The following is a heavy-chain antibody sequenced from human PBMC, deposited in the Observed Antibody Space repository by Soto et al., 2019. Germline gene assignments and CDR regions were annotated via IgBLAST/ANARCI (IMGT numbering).Heavy chain of an antibody. CDR1: GCTFSDYY. CDR3: ARDVTYYYDSSGYSLFDY. V-gene: IGHV3-11*01. D-gene: IGHD3-22*01. J-gene: IGHJ4*02. Sequence: GSLRRAGAASGCTFSDYYMSWIRQAPGKGLEWVSYISSSGSTIYYADSVKGRFTISRDNAKNSLYLQMNSLRAEDTAVYYCARDVTYYYDSSGYSLFDYWGQGTLVTVSS. CDR2: ISSSGSTI.